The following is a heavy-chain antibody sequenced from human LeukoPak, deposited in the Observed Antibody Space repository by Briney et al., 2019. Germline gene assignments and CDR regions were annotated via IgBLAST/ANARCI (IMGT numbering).Heavy chain of an antibody. CDR1: GGSISSGDYY. CDR3: ARDTRAYYDSSGYHAFDI. D-gene: IGHD3-22*01. Sequence: SQTLSLTCTVSGGSISSGDYYWSWIRQPPGKGLEWIGYIYYSGSTYYNPSLKSRVTISVDTSKNQFSLKLSSVTAADTVVYYCARDTRAYYDSSGYHAFDIWGQGTMVTVSS. J-gene: IGHJ3*02. V-gene: IGHV4-30-4*01. CDR2: IYYSGST.